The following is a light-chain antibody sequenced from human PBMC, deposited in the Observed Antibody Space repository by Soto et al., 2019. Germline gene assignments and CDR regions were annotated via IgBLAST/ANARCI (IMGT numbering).Light chain of an antibody. V-gene: IGKV3-20*01. CDR3: QQYGSSGT. CDR2: GAS. Sequence: EIVLTQSPGTLSLSPGERATLSFRASQSVSNNYLAWYQQKPGQAPRLLIYGASNRATGIPDRFSGSGSGTDFTLTISRLEPEEFAVYYCQQYGSSGTFGQGTKVDIK. J-gene: IGKJ1*01. CDR1: QSVSNNY.